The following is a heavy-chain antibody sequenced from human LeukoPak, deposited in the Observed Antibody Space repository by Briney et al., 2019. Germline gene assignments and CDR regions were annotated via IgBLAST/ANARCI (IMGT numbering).Heavy chain of an antibody. V-gene: IGHV1-2*02. CDR3: ARDMVVAATYYYMDV. CDR1: GYTFTGYY. D-gene: IGHD2-15*01. J-gene: IGHJ6*03. Sequence: ASVKVSCKASGYTFTGYYMHWVRQAPGQGLEWMGWINPNSGGTNYAQKFQGRVTMTRDTSISTAYMELSRLRSDDTAVYYCARDMVVAATYYYMDVWGKGTTVTISS. CDR2: INPNSGGT.